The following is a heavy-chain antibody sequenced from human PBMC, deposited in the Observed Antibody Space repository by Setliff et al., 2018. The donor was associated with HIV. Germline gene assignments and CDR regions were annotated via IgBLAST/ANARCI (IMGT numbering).Heavy chain of an antibody. J-gene: IGHJ4*02. Sequence: PSETLSLTCTVSGGPISSSSYYWGWIRQPPGKGLEWIGSIYYSGSTYYNPSLKSRVTISVDTSKNQFSLKLSSVTAADTAVYYCASYRRAERWLQLGGNFDYWGQGTLVTVSS. CDR3: ASYRRAERWLQLGGNFDY. D-gene: IGHD5-12*01. V-gene: IGHV4-39*01. CDR1: GGPISSSSYY. CDR2: IYYSGST.